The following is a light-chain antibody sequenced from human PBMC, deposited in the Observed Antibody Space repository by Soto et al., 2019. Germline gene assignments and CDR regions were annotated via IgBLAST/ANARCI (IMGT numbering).Light chain of an antibody. Sequence: QSVLTQPPSASGIPGQRVTISCSGSSSNIGSGTVNWYQQLPGTAPKLLIYNNNQWPSGVPDRFSGSKSGTSASLAISGLQSEDEADYYCAAWDVSLNGLYVFGTGTKVTVL. CDR1: SSNIGSGT. J-gene: IGLJ1*01. V-gene: IGLV1-44*01. CDR2: NNN. CDR3: AAWDVSLNGLYV.